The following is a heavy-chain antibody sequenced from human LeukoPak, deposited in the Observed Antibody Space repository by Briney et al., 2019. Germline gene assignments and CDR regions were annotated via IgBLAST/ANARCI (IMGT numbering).Heavy chain of an antibody. CDR3: AAVPNANAWYWDDAFDI. D-gene: IGHD2-8*02. CDR1: GFTFTTSA. J-gene: IGHJ3*02. CDR2: IVFGSGNT. V-gene: IGHV1-58*01. Sequence: SVNVSCKASGFTFTTSAVQWVRQPRGQRLEWIGLIVFGSGNTDHAQTFQGRLTITRDISTSTAYMELSSLTSDDTGVYYCAAVPNANAWYWDDAFDIWGQGTMVSVSS.